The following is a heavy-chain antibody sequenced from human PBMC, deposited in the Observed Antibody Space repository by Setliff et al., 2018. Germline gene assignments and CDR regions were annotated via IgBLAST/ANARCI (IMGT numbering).Heavy chain of an antibody. CDR3: AKEWGYCNSASCHRPFDS. J-gene: IGHJ4*02. CDR2: SYSGGPST. D-gene: IGHD2-2*02. Sequence: GGSLRLSCTASGFAFPNFAMSWVRQIAGKGLEWVSTSYSGGPSTYYADSVKGRFIISRDDSESTLFLQMDSLRVEDTAEYYCAKEWGYCNSASCHRPFDSWGQGTLVTVSS. V-gene: IGHV3-23*03. CDR1: GFAFPNFA.